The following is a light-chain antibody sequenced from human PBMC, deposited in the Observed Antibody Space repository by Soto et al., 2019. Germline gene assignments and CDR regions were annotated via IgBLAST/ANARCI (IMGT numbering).Light chain of an antibody. Sequence: EILMTQSPATLSVSPGERATLSCRASQSVSSNLAWYQQKPGQAPRLLIYAVSTRATGIPARFSGSGSGTEFTLTINSLQFEDFAVYYCQQYNNWPPTWPFGQGTKVEV. CDR1: QSVSSN. J-gene: IGKJ1*01. CDR3: QQYNNWPPTWP. CDR2: AVS. V-gene: IGKV3-15*01.